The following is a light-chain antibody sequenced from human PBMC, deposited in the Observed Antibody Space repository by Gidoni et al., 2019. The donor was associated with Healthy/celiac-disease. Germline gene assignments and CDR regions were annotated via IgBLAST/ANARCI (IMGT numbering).Light chain of an antibody. CDR3: QQYGSSPRT. Sequence: EIVLTQSPGTLSLSPGERATLSCRARQSVSSSYLAWYQQKPGHAPRLLIYGASSMATGIPDRFSGSGSGTDFTLTISRLEPEDFAVYYCQQYGSSPRTFGQGTRLEIK. V-gene: IGKV3-20*01. CDR2: GAS. J-gene: IGKJ5*01. CDR1: QSVSSSY.